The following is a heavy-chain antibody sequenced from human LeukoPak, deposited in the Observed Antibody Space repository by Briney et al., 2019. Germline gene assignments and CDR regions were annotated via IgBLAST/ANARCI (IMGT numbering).Heavy chain of an antibody. V-gene: IGHV3-7*01. CDR1: GFRFSSQW. Sequence: PGGSLRLSCAVSGFRFSSQWMTWVRQAPGTGLEWVATINSVGSAKYHVDSVKGRFTISRDNAENLVYLQMSILRAEDTAVYYCADLGTSDCGQGTLVTVSS. CDR3: ADLGTSD. J-gene: IGHJ4*02. CDR2: INSVGSAK. D-gene: IGHD1-7*01.